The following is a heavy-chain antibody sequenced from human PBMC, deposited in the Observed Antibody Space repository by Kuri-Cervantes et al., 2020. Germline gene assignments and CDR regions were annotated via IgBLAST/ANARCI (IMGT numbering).Heavy chain of an antibody. CDR2: ISWNSGSI. CDR1: GFTFDDYA. V-gene: IGHV3-9*01. CDR3: ARDVLLWFGELLSTINYYYYYGMDV. J-gene: IGHJ6*02. Sequence: SLKISCAASGFTFDDYAMHWVRQAPGKGLEWVSGISWNSGSIGYADSVKGRFTISRDNAKNSLYLQMNSLRDEDTAVYYCARDVLLWFGELLSTINYYYYYGMDVWGQGTTVTVSS. D-gene: IGHD3-10*01.